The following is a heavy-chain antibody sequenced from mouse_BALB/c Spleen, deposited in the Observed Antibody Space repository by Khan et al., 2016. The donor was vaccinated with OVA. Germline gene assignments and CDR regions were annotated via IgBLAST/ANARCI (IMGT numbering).Heavy chain of an antibody. J-gene: IGHJ3*01. CDR3: TRHGYVAGFTY. Sequence: VQLKQSGPDLMKPGASLKISCKASGYSFTSYYIHWVVQSHGKSLEWIGFIDPFSGGTTYNQNFKGKATLTVDKSSSTAYIHLSNLTSEDSAVYYCTRHGYVAGFTYWGQGTLVTVSA. CDR2: IDPFSGGT. D-gene: IGHD2-2*01. CDR1: GYSFTSYY. V-gene: IGHV1S135*01.